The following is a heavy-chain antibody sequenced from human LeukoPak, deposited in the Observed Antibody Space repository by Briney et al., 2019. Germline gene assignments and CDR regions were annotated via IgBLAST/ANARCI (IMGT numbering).Heavy chain of an antibody. V-gene: IGHV3-7*01. Sequence: GGSLRLSCAASGFTFSSYWMSWVRQAPGKGLEWVANIKQDGSEKCYVDSVKGRFTISRDNAKNSLYLQMNSLRAEDTAVYYCARDGYYYDSSGYSDAFDIWGQGTMVTVSS. CDR3: ARDGYYYDSSGYSDAFDI. CDR2: IKQDGSEK. D-gene: IGHD3-22*01. J-gene: IGHJ3*02. CDR1: GFTFSSYW.